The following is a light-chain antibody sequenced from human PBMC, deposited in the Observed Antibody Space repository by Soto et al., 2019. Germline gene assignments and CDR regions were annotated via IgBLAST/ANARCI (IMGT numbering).Light chain of an antibody. CDR1: QSVTSY. CDR2: DAF. Sequence: EIVLTQSPATLSLSPGERATPSCRASQSVTSYLAWYQQKPGQAPRLLIYDAFNRATGIPARFSGSGSGTDFTLTISSLEPEDFAVYYCQQRSDWPLTFGPGTRLEI. J-gene: IGKJ5*01. CDR3: QQRSDWPLT. V-gene: IGKV3-11*01.